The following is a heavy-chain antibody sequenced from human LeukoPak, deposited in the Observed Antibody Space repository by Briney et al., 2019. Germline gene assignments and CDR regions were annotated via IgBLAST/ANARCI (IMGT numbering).Heavy chain of an antibody. CDR3: ARVPQVGATFDY. V-gene: IGHV1-46*01. CDR1: GYTFTSYY. CDR2: INPSGGST. D-gene: IGHD1-26*01. Sequence: ASVKVSCKASGYTFTSYYMHWVRQAPGQGLEWMGIINPSGGSTSCAQKFQGRVTMTRDTSTSTVYMELSSLRSEDTAVYYCARVPQVGATFDYWGQGTLVTVSS. J-gene: IGHJ4*02.